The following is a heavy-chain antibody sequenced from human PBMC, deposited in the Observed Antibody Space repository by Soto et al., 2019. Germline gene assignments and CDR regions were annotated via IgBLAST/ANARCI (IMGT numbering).Heavy chain of an antibody. V-gene: IGHV3-23*01. CDR3: AKDRCSGGSCYSDRDY. Sequence: GGSLRVSCAASGFTFISYAMSWVRQAPWKGLEWVSAISGSGGSTYYADSVKGRFTISRDNSKNTLYLQMNSLRAEDTAVYYCAKDRCSGGSCYSDRDYWGQGTLVTVSS. CDR1: GFTFISYA. CDR2: ISGSGGST. J-gene: IGHJ4*02. D-gene: IGHD2-15*01.